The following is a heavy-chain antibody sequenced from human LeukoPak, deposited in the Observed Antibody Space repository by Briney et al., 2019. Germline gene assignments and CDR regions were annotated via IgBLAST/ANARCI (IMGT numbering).Heavy chain of an antibody. CDR1: GYTFTSYG. J-gene: IGHJ5*02. D-gene: IGHD2-2*01. CDR3: ARGLVVVPAAMVFWFDP. V-gene: IGHV1-18*01. Sequence: ASVKVSFKSSGYTFTSYGISWVRQAPGQGLEWMGWISAYNGNTNYAQKLQGRVTMTTDISTSTAYMELRSLRSDDTAVYYCARGLVVVPAAMVFWFDPWGQGTLVTVSS. CDR2: ISAYNGNT.